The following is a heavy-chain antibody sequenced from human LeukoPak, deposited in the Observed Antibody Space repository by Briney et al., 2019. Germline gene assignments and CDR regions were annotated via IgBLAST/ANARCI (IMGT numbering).Heavy chain of an antibody. CDR3: AKAALGVRKLYYFDY. V-gene: IGHV1-18*01. CDR2: ISAYNGNT. Sequence: ASVKVSCKASGYTFTSYGISWVRQAPGQGLGWMGWISAYNGNTNYAQKLQGRVTMTTDTSTSTAYMELRSLRSGDTAVYYCAKAALGVRKLYYFDYWGQGTLVTVSS. CDR1: GYTFTSYG. D-gene: IGHD3-16*01. J-gene: IGHJ4*02.